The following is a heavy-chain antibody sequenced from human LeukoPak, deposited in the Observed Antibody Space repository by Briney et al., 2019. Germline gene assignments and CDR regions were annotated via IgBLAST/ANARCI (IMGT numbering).Heavy chain of an antibody. CDR3: ARELAYDFWSGYFFSQGFYY. J-gene: IGHJ4*02. Sequence: ASVKVSCKASGGTFSSYAISWVRQAPGQGLEWMGWINPNSGGTNYAQKFQGRVTMTRDTSISTAYMELSRLRSDDTAVYYCARELAYDFWSGYFFSQGFYYWGQGTLVTVSS. V-gene: IGHV1-2*02. D-gene: IGHD3-3*01. CDR2: INPNSGGT. CDR1: GGTFSSYA.